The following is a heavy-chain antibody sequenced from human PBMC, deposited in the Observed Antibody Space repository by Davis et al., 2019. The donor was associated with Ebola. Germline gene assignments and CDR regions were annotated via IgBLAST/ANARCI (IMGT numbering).Heavy chain of an antibody. CDR3: VRSPKSITIFGVPLFGYYGMDV. D-gene: IGHD3-3*01. V-gene: IGHV3-30*03. Sequence: PGGSLRLSCAGSRFTFSAYAMHWVRQAPGRGLEWVAVISDDGSKKSHAQSVKGRFSISRDNSKNTLYLQMNSLRVEDTAIYYCVRSPKSITIFGVPLFGYYGMDVWGQGTTVTVSS. CDR1: RFTFSAYA. J-gene: IGHJ6*02. CDR2: ISDDGSKK.